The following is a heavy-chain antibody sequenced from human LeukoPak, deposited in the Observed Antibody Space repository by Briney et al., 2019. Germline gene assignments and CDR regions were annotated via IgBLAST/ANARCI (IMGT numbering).Heavy chain of an antibody. J-gene: IGHJ4*02. V-gene: IGHV3-53*04. CDR1: GFTVSSNY. Sequence: PGGSLRLSCAASGFTVSSNYMSWVRQAPGKGLEWVSVIYSGGNTDYADSAKGRFTISRHNSKNTLYLQMNSLRAEDTAVYYCARVSGTWGYSYGYFDYWGQGTLVTVSS. D-gene: IGHD5-18*01. CDR2: IYSGGNT. CDR3: ARVSGTWGYSYGYFDY.